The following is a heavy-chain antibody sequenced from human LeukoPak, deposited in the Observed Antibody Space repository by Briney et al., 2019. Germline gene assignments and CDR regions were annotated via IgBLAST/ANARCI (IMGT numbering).Heavy chain of an antibody. CDR1: GFTFSSYS. CDR2: ISSSSSYI. D-gene: IGHD2-2*01. V-gene: IGHV3-21*01. CDR3: ARTVPAAIPY. Sequence: GGSLRLSCAASGFTFSSYSMNWVRQAPGKGLEWVSSISSSSSYIYYADSVKGRSTISRANAKNSLYLQMNSLRAEDTAVYYCARTVPAAIPYWGQGTLVTVSS. J-gene: IGHJ4*02.